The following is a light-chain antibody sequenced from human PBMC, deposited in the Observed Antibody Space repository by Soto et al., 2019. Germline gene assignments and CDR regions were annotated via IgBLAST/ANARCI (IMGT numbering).Light chain of an antibody. V-gene: IGLV1-51*01. J-gene: IGLJ2*01. CDR1: RYNIGRNS. Sequence: QSVLTQPPSVSAAPGQRVTISCSGSRYNIGRNSVSWYQQLPGTAPKLLIYDNDERPSGIPDRFSGSKSGSSVTLAITGLQTGDEADYYCGTWDSSLSAGVFGGGTQLTVL. CDR2: DND. CDR3: GTWDSSLSAGV.